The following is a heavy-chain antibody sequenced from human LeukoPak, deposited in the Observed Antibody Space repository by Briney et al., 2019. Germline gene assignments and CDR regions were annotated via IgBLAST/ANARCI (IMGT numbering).Heavy chain of an antibody. D-gene: IGHD3-9*01. J-gene: IGHJ3*02. Sequence: GESLRISCKGSGYTFTSYWITWVRQMPGKGLEWMGRIDPTDSFTHYSPSFQGHVTISVDKPITTAYLQWSSLKASDTAMYYCARLGDILTGQYGAFDIWGQGTLVTVSS. V-gene: IGHV5-10-1*01. CDR3: ARLGDILTGQYGAFDI. CDR2: IDPTDSFT. CDR1: GYTFTSYW.